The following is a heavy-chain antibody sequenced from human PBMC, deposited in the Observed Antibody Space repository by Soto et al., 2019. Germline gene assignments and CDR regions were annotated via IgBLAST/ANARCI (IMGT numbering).Heavy chain of an antibody. CDR3: AEGFGDLSGYYYGMDV. Sequence: GGSLRLSCAASGFTFSNYAMSWVRQAPGKGLEWVSAISDNGLSTYYADSVKGRVTISRDNSKNTLYLQLRSLGAEDTAIYYCAEGFGDLSGYYYGMDVWGQGTTVTVSS. CDR2: ISDNGLST. V-gene: IGHV3-23*01. D-gene: IGHD3-10*01. CDR1: GFTFSNYA. J-gene: IGHJ6*02.